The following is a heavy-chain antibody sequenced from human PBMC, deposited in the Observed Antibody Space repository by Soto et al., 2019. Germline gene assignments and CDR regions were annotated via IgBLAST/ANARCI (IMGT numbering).Heavy chain of an antibody. D-gene: IGHD3-10*01. CDR2: IYYSGST. V-gene: IGHV4-31*03. Sequence: XVXLQESXXXXXXPSQTLSLTCTVSGGSISSGGYYWSWIRQHPGKGLEWIGYIYYSGSTYYNPSLKSRVTISVDTSKNQFSLKLSSVTAADTAVYYCARGSGFRGVGYWGQGTLVTVSS. CDR3: ARGSGFRGVGY. J-gene: IGHJ4*02. CDR1: GGSISSGGYY.